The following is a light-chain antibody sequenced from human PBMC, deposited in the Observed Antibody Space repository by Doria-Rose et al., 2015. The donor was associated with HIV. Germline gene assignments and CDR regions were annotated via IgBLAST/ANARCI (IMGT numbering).Light chain of an antibody. CDR3: HQYGTSWT. V-gene: IGKV3-20*01. CDR2: DGS. J-gene: IGKJ1*01. CDR1: QSLSSTY. Sequence: TQSPGTLSLSPGERATLSCRASQSLSSTYLAWYQQKPGQAPGLLIYDGSTRATGIPDRFSASGSGTDFTLTINRLEPEDFALYYCHQYGTSWTFGQGTKVEI.